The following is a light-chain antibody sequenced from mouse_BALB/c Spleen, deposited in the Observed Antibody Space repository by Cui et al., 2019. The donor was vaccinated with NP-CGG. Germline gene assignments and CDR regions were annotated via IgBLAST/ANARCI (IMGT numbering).Light chain of an antibody. CDR2: GTN. Sequence: HAVVAPESALTTSPGETVTLTCRSSTGAVTTSNYANWVQEKPDHLFTGLIGGTNNRAPGVTARFSGSLIGDKAALTITGAQTEDEAIYFCALWYSNHWVFGGGTKLTVL. V-gene: IGLV1*01. CDR1: TGAVTTSNY. CDR3: ALWYSNHWV. J-gene: IGLJ1*01.